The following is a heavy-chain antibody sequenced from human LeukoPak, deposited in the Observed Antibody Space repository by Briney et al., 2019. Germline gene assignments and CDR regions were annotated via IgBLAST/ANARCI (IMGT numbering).Heavy chain of an antibody. CDR1: GFTFSNYA. CDR2: VTASARRT. J-gene: IGHJ4*02. V-gene: IGHV3-23*01. D-gene: IGHD3-22*01. CDR3: AKWGFSDRSGANIHS. Sequence: ETGGSLRLSCEASGFTFSNYAMSWVRQAPGKGLEWVSTVTASARRTYYADSVQGRFTISRDNSNNTLFLQVNSLRADDTAVHHCAKWGFSDRSGANIHSWGQGTLVTVSS.